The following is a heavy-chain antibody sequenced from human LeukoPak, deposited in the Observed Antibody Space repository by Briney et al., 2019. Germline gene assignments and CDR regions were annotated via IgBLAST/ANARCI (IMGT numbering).Heavy chain of an antibody. Sequence: SETLSLTCAVYGGSFSGYYWSWIRQPPGKGLEWIGEINHSGSTNYNPSLKSRVTILVDTSKNQFSLKLSSVTAADTAVYYCASSIAARDYWGQGTLVTVSS. CDR2: INHSGST. D-gene: IGHD6-6*01. V-gene: IGHV4-34*01. CDR1: GGSFSGYY. CDR3: ASSIAARDY. J-gene: IGHJ4*02.